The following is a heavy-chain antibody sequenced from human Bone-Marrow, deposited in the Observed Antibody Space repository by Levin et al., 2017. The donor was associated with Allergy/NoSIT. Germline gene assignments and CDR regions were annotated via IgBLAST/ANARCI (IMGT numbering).Heavy chain of an antibody. CDR2: INAGNGNT. D-gene: IGHD6-19*01. J-gene: IGHJ4*02. CDR1: GYAFSDYV. Sequence: GESLKISCKASGYAFSDYVVYWVRQAPGQRPEWMGWINAGNGNTKYSQKFQGRVTITRDTAASTAYLEVTSLELSDTAVYYCARDGWRIAVSGNFDYWGQGTLVTVSS. V-gene: IGHV1-3*01. CDR3: ARDGWRIAVSGNFDY.